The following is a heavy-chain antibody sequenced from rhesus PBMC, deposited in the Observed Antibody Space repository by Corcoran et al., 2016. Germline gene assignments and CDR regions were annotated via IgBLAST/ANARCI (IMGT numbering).Heavy chain of an antibody. D-gene: IGHD2-27*01. CDR2: IYGSSGST. CDR1: GYSIRSGYD. V-gene: IGHV4-76*01. CDR3: AQRVVFTASFDY. Sequence: QVQLQESGPGVVKPSETLSLTCAVSGYSIRSGYDWSWIRQPPGKGLEWIGYIYGSSGSTNYNPSLKNRVTISKDTSKNQFSLKLSSVTAADTAVYYCAQRVVFTASFDYWGQGVLVTVSS. J-gene: IGHJ4*01.